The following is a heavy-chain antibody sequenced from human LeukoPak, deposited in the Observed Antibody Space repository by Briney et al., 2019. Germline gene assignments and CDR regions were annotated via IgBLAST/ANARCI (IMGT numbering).Heavy chain of an antibody. V-gene: IGHV1-2*04. CDR1: GYTFTGYY. CDR3: ARDDILTGYGGLDY. Sequence: ASVKVSCKASGYTFTGYYMHWARQAPGQGLEWMGWINPNSGGTNYAQKFQGWVTMTRDTSVSTAYMELSRLRSDDTAVYYCARDDILTGYGGLDYWGQGTLVTVSS. CDR2: INPNSGGT. D-gene: IGHD3-9*01. J-gene: IGHJ4*02.